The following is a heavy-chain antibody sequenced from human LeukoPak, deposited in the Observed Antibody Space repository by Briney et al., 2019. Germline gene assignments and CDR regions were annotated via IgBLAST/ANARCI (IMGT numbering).Heavy chain of an antibody. CDR3: ARRGVEMAAIRPDNWFDP. V-gene: IGHV4-59*08. D-gene: IGHD5-24*01. J-gene: IGHJ5*02. Sequence: PSETLSLTCSVSGGSITTNSWNWIRQPPGQGLEWIGYIYYSGRADYNPSIKRRVTMSVDMSKNQFSLKMTAVAAADTAVYYWARRGVEMAAIRPDNWFDPWGQGTLVTVSS. CDR1: GGSITTNS. CDR2: IYYSGRA.